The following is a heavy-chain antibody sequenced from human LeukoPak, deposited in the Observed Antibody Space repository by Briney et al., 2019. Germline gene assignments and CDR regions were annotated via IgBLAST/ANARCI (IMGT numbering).Heavy chain of an antibody. Sequence: GGSLRLSCAASGFTLSNYAMHWVRQAPGEGLEWVATISFNGRNKYYAESVKGRFTISRDNPQNTLYLQMNSLGVDDTALYFCARDIWEDAVVGSTTVADYWGQGTLVTVSS. V-gene: IGHV3-30*04. CDR1: GFTLSNYA. J-gene: IGHJ4*02. D-gene: IGHD1-26*01. CDR3: ARDIWEDAVVGSTTVADY. CDR2: ISFNGRNK.